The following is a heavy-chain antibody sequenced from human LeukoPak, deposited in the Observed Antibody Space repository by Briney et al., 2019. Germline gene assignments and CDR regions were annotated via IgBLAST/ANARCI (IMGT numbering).Heavy chain of an antibody. J-gene: IGHJ3*02. CDR3: ASFVEMATIGAFDI. CDR1: GGSFSGYY. CDR2: INHSGST. V-gene: IGHV4-34*01. D-gene: IGHD5-24*01. Sequence: PSETLSLTCAVYGGSFSGYYWSWIRQPPGKGLEWVGEINHSGSTNYNPSLKSRVTISVDTSKNQFSLKLSSVTAADTAVYYCASFVEMATIGAFDIWGQGTMVTVSS.